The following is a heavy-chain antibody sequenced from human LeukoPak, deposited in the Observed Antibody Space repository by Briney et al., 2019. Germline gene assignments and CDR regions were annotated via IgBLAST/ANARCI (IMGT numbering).Heavy chain of an antibody. Sequence: KSGGSLRLSCAASGFTFSRNSMNWVRQAPGKGLEWVSSISTSSIYIYYADSVKGRFTISRDNAKNSLYLQMNSLRAEDTAVYYCASLSGAVAGRDPFDYWGQGTLVTVSS. CDR1: GFTFSRNS. V-gene: IGHV3-21*01. D-gene: IGHD6-19*01. J-gene: IGHJ4*02. CDR3: ASLSGAVAGRDPFDY. CDR2: ISTSSIYI.